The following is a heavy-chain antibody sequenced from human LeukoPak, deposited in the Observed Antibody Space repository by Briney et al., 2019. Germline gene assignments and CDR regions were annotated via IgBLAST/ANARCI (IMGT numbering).Heavy chain of an antibody. J-gene: IGHJ4*02. CDR3: ASYDYVWGSYAF. CDR2: IYYSGST. CDR1: GRSISRYY. D-gene: IGHD3-16*01. V-gene: IGHV4-59*08. Sequence: AETLSLTCTLSGRSISRYYWSWLRQPPGKGLEWIGYIYYSGSTNYDPSLKSRLPISVDTSKNQFSLKLSSVTAADTAVYYCASYDYVWGSYAFWGQGTLVTVSS.